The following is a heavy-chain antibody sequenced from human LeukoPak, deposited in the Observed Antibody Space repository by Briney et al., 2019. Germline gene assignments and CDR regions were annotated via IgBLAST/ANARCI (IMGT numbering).Heavy chain of an antibody. D-gene: IGHD6-6*01. CDR2: IYYSGST. V-gene: IGHV4-59*08. Sequence: SETLSLTCTVSGGSISSYYWSWIRQPPGKGLEWIGYIYYSGSTNYNPSLKSRVTISVDTSKNQFSLKLSSVTAADTAVYYCARRSGSSSSDYWGQGTLVTVSS. CDR3: ARRSGSSSSDY. CDR1: GGSISSYY. J-gene: IGHJ4*02.